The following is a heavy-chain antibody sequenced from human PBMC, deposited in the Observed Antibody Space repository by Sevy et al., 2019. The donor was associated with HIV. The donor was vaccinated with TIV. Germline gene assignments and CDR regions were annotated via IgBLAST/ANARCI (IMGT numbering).Heavy chain of an antibody. CDR2: INPNSGGT. J-gene: IGHJ4*02. CDR1: GYTFTGYY. Sequence: ASVKVSCKASGYTFTGYYMHWVRQAPGQGLEWMGWINPNSGGTNYAQKFQGRVTMTRDTSISTAYMELSRLGSDDTAVHYCARDLAYYDSSGYLPALDYFDYWGQGTLVTVSS. D-gene: IGHD3-22*01. CDR3: ARDLAYYDSSGYLPALDYFDY. V-gene: IGHV1-2*02.